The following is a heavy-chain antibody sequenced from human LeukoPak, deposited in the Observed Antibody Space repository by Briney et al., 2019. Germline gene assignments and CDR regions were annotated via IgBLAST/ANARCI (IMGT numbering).Heavy chain of an antibody. J-gene: IGHJ4*02. Sequence: WASVRVSCTASGYTFTSYGISWVRQAPGEGVEWMGWISAYNGNTNYAQKLQGRVTMTTDTSTSTAYMELRSLRSDDTAVYYCARAMGFGDSEDYWGQGTLVTVSS. D-gene: IGHD3-10*01. V-gene: IGHV1-18*01. CDR2: ISAYNGNT. CDR1: GYTFTSYG. CDR3: ARAMGFGDSEDY.